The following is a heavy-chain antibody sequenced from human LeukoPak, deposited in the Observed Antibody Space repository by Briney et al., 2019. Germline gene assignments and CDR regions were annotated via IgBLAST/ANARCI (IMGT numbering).Heavy chain of an antibody. J-gene: IGHJ4*02. Sequence: PGGSLRLSCAASGFTFSSYAMSWVRQAPGKGLEWVSAISGSGGSTYYADSVKGRFTISRDNSKNTLYLQMNSLRAEDTAVYYCAREMGFSGYGSSWSFDYWGQGTLVTVSS. D-gene: IGHD6-13*01. CDR2: ISGSGGST. CDR3: AREMGFSGYGSSWSFDY. CDR1: GFTFSSYA. V-gene: IGHV3-23*01.